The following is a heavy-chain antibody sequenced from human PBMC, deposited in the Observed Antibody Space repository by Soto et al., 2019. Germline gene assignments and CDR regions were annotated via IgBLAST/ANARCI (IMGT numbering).Heavy chain of an antibody. V-gene: IGHV3-23*01. CDR1: GFTFSSYA. Sequence: PGGSLRLSCAASGFTFSSYAMSWVRQAPGKGLEWVSAISGSGGSTYYADSVKGRFTISRDNSKNTLYLQMNSLRAEDTAVYYCAKSSPLLEGDIRSYYYYGMDGWGQGTTVTVSS. CDR3: AKSSPLLEGDIRSYYYYGMDG. D-gene: IGHD1-26*01. CDR2: ISGSGGST. J-gene: IGHJ6*02.